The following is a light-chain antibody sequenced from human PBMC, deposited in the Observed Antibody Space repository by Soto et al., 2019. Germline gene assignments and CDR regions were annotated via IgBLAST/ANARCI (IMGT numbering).Light chain of an antibody. J-gene: IGKJ3*01. CDR3: MPAPQFPFT. V-gene: IGKV2-24*01. CDR2: QNS. CDR1: QSLVHSDGNTY. Sequence: DIVMTQTPLSSPVTLGQPASISCRSSQSLVHSDGNTYFSWLQQRPGQPPRLLIYQNSNRFSGVSDRFSGSGAGKDFTLKISRVEAEDVCVYYCMPAPQFPFTFGPGTKVDI.